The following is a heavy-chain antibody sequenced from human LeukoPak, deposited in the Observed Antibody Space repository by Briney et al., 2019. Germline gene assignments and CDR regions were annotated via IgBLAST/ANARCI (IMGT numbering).Heavy chain of an antibody. CDR2: IYTSGST. V-gene: IGHV4-4*07. CDR3: ASLNLPTYDFADYGAGGYFDI. Sequence: SETLSLTCTVSGGSISSYYWSWIRQPAGKGLEWIGRIYTSGSTNYNPSLKSRVTISVDTSKNQFSLKLSSVTAADTAVYYCASLNLPTYDFADYGAGGYFDIWGRGTLVTVSS. J-gene: IGHJ2*01. CDR1: GGSISSYY. D-gene: IGHD4-17*01.